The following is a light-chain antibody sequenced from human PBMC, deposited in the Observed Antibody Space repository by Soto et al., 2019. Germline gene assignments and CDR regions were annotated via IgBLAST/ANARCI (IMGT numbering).Light chain of an antibody. Sequence: QSVLTQPPSASGTPGQRVTISCSRSSSNIGGNSVSWYQQLPGTAPKLLIYDDDKRPSGIPDRFSGSKSGTSATLGITGFQTGDEADHYCGSWDSSLSAYVFGTGTKVTVL. V-gene: IGLV1-51*01. J-gene: IGLJ1*01. CDR1: SSNIGGNS. CDR3: GSWDSSLSAYV. CDR2: DDD.